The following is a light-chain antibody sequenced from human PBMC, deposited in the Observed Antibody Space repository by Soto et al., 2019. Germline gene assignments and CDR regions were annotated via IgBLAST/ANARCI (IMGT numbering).Light chain of an antibody. V-gene: IGKV1-5*01. CDR2: DVS. CDR1: QNVTTS. J-gene: IGKJ4*01. CDR3: QQANSFPLT. Sequence: DIQMTQSPSTLSASVGDSVTITCRASQNVTTSMAWYQHKPGRAPKLLIFDVSNLESGVPSRFSGSGSGTDFTLTISSLQPEDFATYYCQQANSFPLTFGGGTKVDIK.